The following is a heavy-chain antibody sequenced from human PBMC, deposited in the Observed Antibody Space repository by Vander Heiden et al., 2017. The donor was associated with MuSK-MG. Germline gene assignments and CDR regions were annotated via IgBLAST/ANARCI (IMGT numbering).Heavy chain of an antibody. V-gene: IGHV4-59*08. D-gene: IGHD6-19*01. Sequence: QVQLQESGPGLVKPSETLSLTCTVPGGSISSYYWSWIRQPPGKGLEWIGYVYYSGNTNYNPSLKSRVTISVDPSKNQFSLKLSSVTAADTAVYYCATQRYRSAWYYFDYWGQGTLVTVSA. J-gene: IGHJ4*02. CDR1: GGSISSYY. CDR3: ATQRYRSAWYYFDY. CDR2: VYYSGNT.